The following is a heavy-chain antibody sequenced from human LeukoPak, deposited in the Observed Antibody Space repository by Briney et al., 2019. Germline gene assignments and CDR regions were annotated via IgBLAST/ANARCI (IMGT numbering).Heavy chain of an antibody. CDR2: IYYSGST. D-gene: IGHD6-13*01. Sequence: SETLSLTCTVSGGSISSSSYYWGWIRQPPGKGLEWIGSIYYSGSTYYNPSLKSRVTISVDTSKNQFSLKLSSVTAADTAVYYCARVHSSSWYPNWFDPWGQGTLVTVSS. J-gene: IGHJ5*02. V-gene: IGHV4-39*07. CDR1: GGSISSSSYY. CDR3: ARVHSSSWYPNWFDP.